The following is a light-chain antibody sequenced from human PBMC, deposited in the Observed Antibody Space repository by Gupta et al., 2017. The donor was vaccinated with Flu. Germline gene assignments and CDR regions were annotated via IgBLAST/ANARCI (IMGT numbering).Light chain of an antibody. CDR1: SSDIGGYNF. CDR2: AVS. CDR3: YSYSSETEWV. V-gene: IGLV2-14*01. J-gene: IGLJ3*02. Sequence: QSALTQPASVSGSPGQSLTIPCIATSSDIGGYNFVSWYQQHPGKAPNLLIYAVSNRPSSVSSRFSASKSGNTASLSITGLQAEDEADYYCYSYSSETEWVFGGGTKLSVL.